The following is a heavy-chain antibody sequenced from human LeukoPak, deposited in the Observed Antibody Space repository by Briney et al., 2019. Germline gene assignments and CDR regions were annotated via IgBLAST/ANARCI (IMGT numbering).Heavy chain of an antibody. CDR3: AIHPDLDSPRRKYHFDH. J-gene: IGHJ4*02. D-gene: IGHD3/OR15-3a*01. V-gene: IGHV4-34*01. Sequence: KPSETLSLTCAVYSESFIGYYWSWIRQPPGKGLEWIGEINHSGSTNYNPSLKSRVTISVDTSKNQFSLKLSSVTAADTAVYYCAIHPDLDSPRRKYHFDHWGQGTLVTVSS. CDR2: INHSGST. CDR1: SESFIGYY.